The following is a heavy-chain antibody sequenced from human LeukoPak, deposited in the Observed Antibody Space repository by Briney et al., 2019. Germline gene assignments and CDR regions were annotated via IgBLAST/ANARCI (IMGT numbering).Heavy chain of an antibody. CDR2: SYYSGST. V-gene: IGHV4-39*01. CDR3: ARHGIDNYDPSAYSNWFDP. Sequence: SDTLSLTCTVCGHSMSSSSYYWGWIPPPPGKGLEWIASSYYSGSTFYNPSLRSRVTISVDKSRNRFSLKLSSVTASDTSVYYCARHGIDNYDPSAYSNWFDPWGQGTLVTVSS. CDR1: GHSMSSSSYY. J-gene: IGHJ5*01. D-gene: IGHD3-22*01.